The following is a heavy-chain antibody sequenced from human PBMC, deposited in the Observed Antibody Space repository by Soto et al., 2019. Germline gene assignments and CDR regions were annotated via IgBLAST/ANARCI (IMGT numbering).Heavy chain of an antibody. D-gene: IGHD4-17*01. Sequence: GSLRLSCAASGFTFSSYAMSWVRQAPGKGLEWVSAISGSGGSTYYADSVKGRFTISRDNSKNTLYLQMNSLRAEDTAVYYCANQGATVVTLQYGMDVWGQGTTVTVSS. V-gene: IGHV3-23*01. CDR2: ISGSGGST. J-gene: IGHJ6*02. CDR3: ANQGATVVTLQYGMDV. CDR1: GFTFSSYA.